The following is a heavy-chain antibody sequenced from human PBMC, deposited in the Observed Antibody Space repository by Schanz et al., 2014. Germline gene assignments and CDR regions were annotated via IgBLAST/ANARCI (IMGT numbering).Heavy chain of an antibody. J-gene: IGHJ5*01. CDR3: ARNYEWFES. CDR1: VPLSF. V-gene: IGHV1-46*03. D-gene: IGHD3-16*01. Sequence: QVQLVQSGAEVKPTRGSFHLSFFPCVPLSFIHWVRQAPGQGLEWMGMIDPRGASTTYAQKFQGRLSLTGDMSTSTLYLELRSLTSEDTAVYYCARNYEWFESWGQGTLVTVSS. CDR2: IDPRGAST.